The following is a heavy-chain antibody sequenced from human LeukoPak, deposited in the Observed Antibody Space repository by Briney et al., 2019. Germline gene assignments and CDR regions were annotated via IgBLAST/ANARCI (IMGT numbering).Heavy chain of an antibody. Sequence: ASVKVSCKASGYTFTSYGISWVRQAPGQGLEWMGWISAYNGNTNYAQKLQGRVTMTTDTSTSTAYMELRSLRSDDTAVYYCARVVAGLDYYYYYMDVWGKGTTVTVSS. D-gene: IGHD3/OR15-3a*01. V-gene: IGHV1-18*01. CDR1: GYTFTSYG. J-gene: IGHJ6*03. CDR3: ARVVAGLDYYYYYMDV. CDR2: ISAYNGNT.